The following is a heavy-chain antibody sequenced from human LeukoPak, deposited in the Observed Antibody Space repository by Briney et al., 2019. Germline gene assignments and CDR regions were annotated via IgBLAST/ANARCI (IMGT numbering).Heavy chain of an antibody. V-gene: IGHV3-30*18. D-gene: IGHD6-13*01. CDR2: ISYEGRTT. J-gene: IGHJ4*02. Sequence: GGSLRLSCAASGFTFSNYGMHWVRQAPGKGLEWVAVISYEGRTTYYADSVKGRFAISRDNSRNTLFLQMDSLRPEDTAVYYCAKEGTARISTWYANGGQRTMVSVSS. CDR1: GFTFSNYG. CDR3: AKEGTARISTWYAN.